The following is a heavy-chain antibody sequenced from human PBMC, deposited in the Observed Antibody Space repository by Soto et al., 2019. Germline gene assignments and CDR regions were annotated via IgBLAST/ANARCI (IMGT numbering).Heavy chain of an antibody. V-gene: IGHV4-30-4*01. J-gene: IGHJ5*02. CDR3: ARDNGVGP. D-gene: IGHD2-8*01. CDR1: GGSISSGDYY. Sequence: QVQLQESGPGLVKPSQTLSLTCTVSGGSISSGDYYWSWIRQPPGKGLEWIGYIYDSGSTYYNSSRKSRVNITLDTSKNQFSLKLTSVTAADTAVYYCARDNGVGPWGQGTLVTVSS. CDR2: IYDSGST.